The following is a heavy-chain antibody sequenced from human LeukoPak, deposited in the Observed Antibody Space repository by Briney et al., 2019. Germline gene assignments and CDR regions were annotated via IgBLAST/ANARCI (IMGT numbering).Heavy chain of an antibody. CDR3: TREDHSNYNY. CDR2: ISGSSSPI. J-gene: IGHJ4*02. D-gene: IGHD4-11*01. Sequence: GGSLRLSCAASGFTFSSYIMNWVRQAPGKGLEWVSYISGSSSPIYYADSVKGRFTISRDNAKNSLYLQMNSLRAEDTAVYYCTREDHSNYNYWGQGTLVTVSS. V-gene: IGHV3-48*01. CDR1: GFTFSSYI.